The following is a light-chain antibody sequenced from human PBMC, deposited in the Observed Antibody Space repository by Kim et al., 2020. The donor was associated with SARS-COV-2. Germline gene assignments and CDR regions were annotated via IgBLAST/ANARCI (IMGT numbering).Light chain of an antibody. CDR1: QTVTSSY. V-gene: IGKV3-20*01. J-gene: IGKJ5*01. CDR3: QQYGSSPRT. CDR2: GAS. Sequence: EIVLTQSPGTLSLSPGERATLSCRASQTVTSSYLAWYQQKPGQPPRFLIYGASNRATGIPDRFSGSGSGTDFTLTISRLESEDLAVYYCQQYGSSPRTFGQGTQLEIK.